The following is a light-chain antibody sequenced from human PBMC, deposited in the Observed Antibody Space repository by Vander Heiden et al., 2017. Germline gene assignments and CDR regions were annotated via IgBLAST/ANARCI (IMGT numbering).Light chain of an antibody. V-gene: IGKV1-33*01. CDR3: QQYDNLPSTA. Sequence: DIQLNQSPSSLSASVGDRVTITCQASQDISNYLNWYQQKPGKAPKLLIYDASNLETGVPSRFSGSGSGTDFTFTISSLQPEDIATYYCQQYDNLPSTAFGQGTKLEIK. CDR1: QDISNY. J-gene: IGKJ2*01. CDR2: DAS.